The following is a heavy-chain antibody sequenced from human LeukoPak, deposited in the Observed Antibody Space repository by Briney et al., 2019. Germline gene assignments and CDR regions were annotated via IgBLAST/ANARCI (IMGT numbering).Heavy chain of an antibody. J-gene: IGHJ3*02. CDR3: ARGGGWYGDAFDI. CDR1: GGSFSGYY. V-gene: IGHV4-34*01. Sequence: SETLSLTCAVYGGSFSGYYWSWIRQPPGKGLEWIGEINHSGSTNYNPSLKSRVTISVDTSKNQFSLKLSSVTAADTAVYYCARGGGWYGDAFDIWGQGTVVTVSS. D-gene: IGHD6-19*01. CDR2: INHSGST.